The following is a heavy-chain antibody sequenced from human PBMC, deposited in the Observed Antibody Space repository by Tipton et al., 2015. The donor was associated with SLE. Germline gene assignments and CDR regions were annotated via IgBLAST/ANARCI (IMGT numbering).Heavy chain of an antibody. CDR1: GGSFSGYS. D-gene: IGHD5-24*01. CDR3: ASRGAYRVFAY. CDR2: INHSGNT. J-gene: IGHJ4*02. Sequence: TLSLTCVVYGGSFSGYSWTWIRQPPGKGLEWIGEINHSGNTNYNPSLKSRVTISVDTSKNQFSLKLSSVTAADTAVYYCASRGAYRVFAYWGQGTLVTVSS. V-gene: IGHV4-34*01.